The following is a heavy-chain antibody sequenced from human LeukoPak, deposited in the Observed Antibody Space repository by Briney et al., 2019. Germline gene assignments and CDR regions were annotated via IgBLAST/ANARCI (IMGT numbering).Heavy chain of an antibody. CDR1: GFTFSSYG. V-gene: IGHV3-33*06. Sequence: GRSLRLSCAASGFTFSSYGMHWVRQAPGKGLEWVAVIWYDGSNKYYADSVKGRFTISRDNSKNTLYLQMNSLRAEDTAVYYCAKDRARPRVVTNPNDYWGQGTLVTVSS. CDR3: AKDRARPRVVTNPNDY. CDR2: IWYDGSNK. D-gene: IGHD4-23*01. J-gene: IGHJ4*02.